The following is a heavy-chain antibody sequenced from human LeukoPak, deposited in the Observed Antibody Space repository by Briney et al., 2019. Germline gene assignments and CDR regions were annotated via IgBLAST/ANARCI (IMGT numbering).Heavy chain of an antibody. Sequence: ASVKVSCKTSAYTFTAYYIHWVRQAPGQGLEWMGWINPYSCTTNYAQNFQGRVTMTRDTSISTAYMELSSLISDDTAVYFCARGGTAEYYIYFAYWGQGSLVIVSS. D-gene: IGHD2/OR15-2a*01. V-gene: IGHV1-2*02. CDR2: INPYSCTT. CDR1: AYTFTAYY. J-gene: IGHJ4*02. CDR3: ARGGTAEYYIYFAY.